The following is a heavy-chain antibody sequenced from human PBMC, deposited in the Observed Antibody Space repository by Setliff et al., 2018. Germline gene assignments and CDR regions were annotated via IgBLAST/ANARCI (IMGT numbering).Heavy chain of an antibody. J-gene: IGHJ4*02. CDR3: ARHLWGRYMAESSDYFDY. CDR1: GASINNHF. CDR2: FFHTGNT. Sequence: SETLSLTCTVSGASINNHFWSWIRQPPGKGLEWLGSFFHTGNTYYNPSLEGRVTISVDTSNNQFSLKLSSVTAADTAVYYCARHLWGRYMAESSDYFDYWGQGSLVTVSS. D-gene: IGHD3-10*01. V-gene: IGHV4-59*08.